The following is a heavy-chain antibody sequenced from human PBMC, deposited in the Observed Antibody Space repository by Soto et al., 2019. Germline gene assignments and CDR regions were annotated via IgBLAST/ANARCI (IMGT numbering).Heavy chain of an antibody. D-gene: IGHD6-19*01. Sequence: SQTLSLTCAISGDSVSSNSAAWNWIRQSPSRGLEWLGRTYYRSKWYNDYAVSVKSRITINPDTSKNQFSLQLNSVTPEDTAVYYCARAPRIGIAVAGTGWFDPWGQGTLVTVSS. J-gene: IGHJ5*02. CDR3: ARAPRIGIAVAGTGWFDP. CDR2: TYYRSKWYN. V-gene: IGHV6-1*01. CDR1: GDSVSSNSAA.